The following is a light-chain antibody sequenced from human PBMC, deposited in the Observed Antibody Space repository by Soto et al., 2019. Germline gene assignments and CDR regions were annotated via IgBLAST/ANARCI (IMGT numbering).Light chain of an antibody. J-gene: IGKJ1*01. CDR3: QKYNSAPHT. V-gene: IGKV1-5*01. CDR1: QSISSW. CDR2: DAS. Sequence: DIQMTQSPSTLSASVGDRVPITCRASQSISSWLAWYQQKPGKAPKLLIYDASSLESGVPSRFSGSGSGTEFTLTISSLQPEDVATYYCQKYNSAPHTFGLGTKVE.